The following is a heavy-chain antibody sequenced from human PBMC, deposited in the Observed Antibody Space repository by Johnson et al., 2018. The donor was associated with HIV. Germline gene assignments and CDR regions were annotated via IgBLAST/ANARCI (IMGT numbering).Heavy chain of an antibody. CDR1: GLSVSINY. V-gene: IGHV3-53*01. J-gene: IGHJ3*02. CDR3: ARDGRGEQLVDQGDAFDI. D-gene: IGHD6-6*01. CDR2: IHSGGST. Sequence: VQLVESGGGLIQPGGSLRLSCAVSGLSVSINYITWVRQAPGKGLEWVSVIHSGGSTYYADSVEGRFTISRDNPKNTLYPQMNSLRAEDTALYYCARDGRGEQLVDQGDAFDIWGQGTMVTVSS.